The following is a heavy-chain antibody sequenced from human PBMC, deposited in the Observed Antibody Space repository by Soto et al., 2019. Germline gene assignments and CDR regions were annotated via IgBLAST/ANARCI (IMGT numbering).Heavy chain of an antibody. CDR1: GGSISSGDYY. CDR3: ARHPRGNWVHH. Sequence: QVQLQESGPGLVKPSQTLSLICTVSGGSISSGDYYWSWIRQPPGMALEWIAYIYYSGNTYYNPSIQSRVTISVDTSKNQFSLRLSSLTAADTAVYYCARHPRGNWVHHWGQGILVTVSS. V-gene: IGHV4-30-4*01. CDR2: IYYSGNT. J-gene: IGHJ5*02.